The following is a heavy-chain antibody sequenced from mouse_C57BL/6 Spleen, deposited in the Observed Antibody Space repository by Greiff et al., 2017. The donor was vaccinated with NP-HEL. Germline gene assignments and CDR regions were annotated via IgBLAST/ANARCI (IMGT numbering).Heavy chain of an antibody. J-gene: IGHJ3*01. D-gene: IGHD4-1*01. Sequence: VQLQQPGAELVRPGSSVKLSCKASGYTFTSYWMHWVKQRPIQGLEWIGNIDPSDSETHYNQKFKDKATLTVDKSSSPAYMQLSSLTSADSAFYYCARGASNWDVFAYWGQGTLVTVSA. CDR1: GYTFTSYW. V-gene: IGHV1-52*01. CDR2: IDPSDSET. CDR3: ARGASNWDVFAY.